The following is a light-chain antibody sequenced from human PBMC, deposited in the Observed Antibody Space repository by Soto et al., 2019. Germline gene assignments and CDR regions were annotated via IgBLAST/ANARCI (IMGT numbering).Light chain of an antibody. V-gene: IGKV1-33*01. CDR2: DAS. J-gene: IGKJ4*01. CDR3: QHYQTLPLA. Sequence: DIQMTQSPYSLSASVGDRVTITCQASQYISNYLNWYQQKPGKAPKLLIYDASNLETGIPSRFNGSGSGTDFTFTINSLQPGDIATYYCQHYQTLPLAFGGGTKVEIK. CDR1: QYISNY.